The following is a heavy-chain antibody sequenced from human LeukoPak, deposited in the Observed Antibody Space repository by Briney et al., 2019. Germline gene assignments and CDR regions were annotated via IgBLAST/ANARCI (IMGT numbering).Heavy chain of an antibody. CDR1: GGSVSSGSYY. D-gene: IGHD6-19*01. V-gene: IGHV4-61*02. CDR2: IYTSGST. J-gene: IGHJ5*02. CDR3: ARHRSGSSWFAP. Sequence: PSQTLSLTCTVSGGSVSSGSYYWSWIRQPAGKGLEWIGRIYTSGSTNYNPSLKSRVTISVDTSKSQFSLRLSSVTAADTAVYYCARHRSGSSWFAPWGQGTLVTVSS.